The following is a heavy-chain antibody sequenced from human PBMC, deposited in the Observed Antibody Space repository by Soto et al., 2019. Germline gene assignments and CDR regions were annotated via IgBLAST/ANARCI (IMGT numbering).Heavy chain of an antibody. CDR1: GFTFSSYG. CDR2: IWYDGSNK. Sequence: QVQLVESGGGVVQPGRSLRLSCAASGFTFSSYGMHWVRQAPGKGLERVAVIWYDGSNKYYADSVKGRFTISRDNSKNTLYLQMNSLRAEDTAVYYGARDSTYSGSSSMDVWGQGTTVTVSS. J-gene: IGHJ6*02. V-gene: IGHV3-33*01. D-gene: IGHD1-26*01. CDR3: ARDSTYSGSSSMDV.